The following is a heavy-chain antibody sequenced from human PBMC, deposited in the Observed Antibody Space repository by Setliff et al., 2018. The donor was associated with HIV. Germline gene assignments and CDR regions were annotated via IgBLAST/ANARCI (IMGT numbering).Heavy chain of an antibody. D-gene: IGHD1-26*01. Sequence: PSETLSLTCTVSGYSISSGYYWGWIRQPPGKGLEWIGSIYHSGITYYNSSLKSRVTISVDTSKNQFSLNLTSATAADTAVYYCARLGYSGSLVGAFDIWGQGTMVTVSS. CDR1: GYSISSGYY. CDR2: IYHSGIT. CDR3: ARLGYSGSLVGAFDI. J-gene: IGHJ3*02. V-gene: IGHV4-38-2*02.